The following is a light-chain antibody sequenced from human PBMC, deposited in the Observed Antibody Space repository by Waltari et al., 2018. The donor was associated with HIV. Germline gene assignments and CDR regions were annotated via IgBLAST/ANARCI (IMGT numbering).Light chain of an antibody. CDR3: QQYGGSPVYT. J-gene: IGKJ2*01. V-gene: IGKV3-20*01. Sequence: EIVLTQSPGTLSLSPGESATLSCRASQSILRPYLAWYQQKPGQAPRLLIFQTSTRAAAIPDRFSGSGSGTDFTLTISRLEPDDFAVYYCQQYGGSPVYTFGQGTKLEMK. CDR2: QTS. CDR1: QSILRPY.